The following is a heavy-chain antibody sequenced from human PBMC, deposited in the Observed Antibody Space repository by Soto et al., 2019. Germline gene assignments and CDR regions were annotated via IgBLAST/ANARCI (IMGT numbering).Heavy chain of an antibody. V-gene: IGHV3-66*01. D-gene: IGHD2-8*01. CDR3: VTEFYYRFES. J-gene: IGHJ5*01. CDR2: IYTGART. Sequence: EMQLVESGGGLVQPGGSLRLSCEASGFSVNTFYMNWVRQSPARGLEWVSVIYTGARTLYADSVRGRFTISRDNSKNTLYLQMNSLTAEDTAVYFCVTEFYYRFESWGQGTPVTVSS. CDR1: GFSVNTFY.